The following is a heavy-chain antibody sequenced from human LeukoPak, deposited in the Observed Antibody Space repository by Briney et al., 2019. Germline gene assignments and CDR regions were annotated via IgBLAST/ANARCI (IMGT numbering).Heavy chain of an antibody. CDR2: ISAYNGNT. J-gene: IGHJ5*02. CDR1: SCTFTSYG. V-gene: IGHV1-18*01. Sequence: ASVKVSCKASSCTFTSYGISWVRQAPGQGLEWMGWISAYNGNTNYAQKLQGRVTMTTDTSTRTAYMELRSLRSDDTAVYYCARDYGDYRNWFDPWGQGTLVTVSS. CDR3: ARDYGDYRNWFDP. D-gene: IGHD4-17*01.